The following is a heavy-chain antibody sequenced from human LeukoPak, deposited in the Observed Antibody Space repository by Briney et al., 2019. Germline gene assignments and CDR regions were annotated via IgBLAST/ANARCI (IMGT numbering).Heavy chain of an antibody. CDR2: IITIVGIA. D-gene: IGHD3-10*01. J-gene: IGHJ4*02. CDR1: GGTFSSYA. Sequence: SVKVSCKASGGTFSSYAISWVRQAPGQGLEWMGRIITIVGIANYAQKFQGRVTITADKSTSTAYMELSSLRSEDTAVYYCARATLRNYYGSGSYYKEADYWGQGTLVTVS. V-gene: IGHV1-69*04. CDR3: ARATLRNYYGSGSYYKEADY.